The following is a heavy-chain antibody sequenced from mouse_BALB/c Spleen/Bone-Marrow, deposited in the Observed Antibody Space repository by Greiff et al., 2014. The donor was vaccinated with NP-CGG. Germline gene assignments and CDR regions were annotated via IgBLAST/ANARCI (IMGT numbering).Heavy chain of an antibody. CDR2: INPDSSTI. CDR3: ARTEVRRGYYAMDY. V-gene: IGHV4-1*02. D-gene: IGHD2-14*01. CDR1: GFDFSRYW. J-gene: IGHJ4*01. Sequence: DVHLVESGGGLVQPGGSLKLSCAASGFDFSRYWVSWVRQAPGKGLEWIGEINPDSSTINYTPSLKDKFIISRDNAKNALYLQMSKVRSEDTALYYCARTEVRRGYYAMDYWGQGTSVTVSS.